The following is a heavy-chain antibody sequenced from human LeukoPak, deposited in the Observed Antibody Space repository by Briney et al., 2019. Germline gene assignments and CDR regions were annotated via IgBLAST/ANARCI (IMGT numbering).Heavy chain of an antibody. Sequence: SETLSLTCTVSGGSISSYYWSWIRQPAGNGLEWIGRIYTSGSTNYNPSLKSRVTMSVDTSKNQFSLKLSSVTAADTAVYYCARIFSPPYSSGWYGAFDIWGQGTMVTVSS. CDR2: IYTSGST. CDR3: ARIFSPPYSSGWYGAFDI. V-gene: IGHV4-4*07. CDR1: GGSISSYY. J-gene: IGHJ3*02. D-gene: IGHD6-19*01.